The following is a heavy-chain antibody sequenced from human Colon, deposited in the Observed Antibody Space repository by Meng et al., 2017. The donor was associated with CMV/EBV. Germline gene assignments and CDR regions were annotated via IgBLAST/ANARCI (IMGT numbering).Heavy chain of an antibody. Sequence: GGSLRLSCAASGFSFSNNAMSWVRQAPGKGLEWVSVIYSGGSTYYADSVKGRFTISRDNSKNTLYLQMNSLRAEDTAVYYCARGDDFWSGTPFDYWGQGTLVTVSS. CDR1: GFSFSNNA. J-gene: IGHJ4*02. V-gene: IGHV3-53*01. D-gene: IGHD3-3*01. CDR3: ARGDDFWSGTPFDY. CDR2: IYSGGST.